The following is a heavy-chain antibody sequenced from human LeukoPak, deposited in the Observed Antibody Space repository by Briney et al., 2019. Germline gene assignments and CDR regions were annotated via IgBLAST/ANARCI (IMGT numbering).Heavy chain of an antibody. Sequence: SETLFLTCSVSGGSITSYYWSWIRQSPGKGLEWIGHVSDGGSTNYSPSLKGRVSISVDTSKNQFSLNLRSVTAADTAVYFCARASTTFDDWGQGTLVTVSS. J-gene: IGHJ4*02. D-gene: IGHD1-14*01. CDR2: VSDGGST. CDR1: GGSITSYY. V-gene: IGHV4-59*01. CDR3: ARASTTFDD.